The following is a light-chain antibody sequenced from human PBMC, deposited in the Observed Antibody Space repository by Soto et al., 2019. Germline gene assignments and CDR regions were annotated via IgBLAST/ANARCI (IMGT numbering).Light chain of an antibody. CDR2: EVT. Sequence: QSALTQPASVSGSPGQSITISCAGTSSYVGSYNLVSWYQQHPGEAPKLVIYEVTKRPSGVSNRVSGSKSGNTASLTISGLQAEDEANYYCCSYAGSSTLVFGGGTKLTVL. V-gene: IGLV2-23*02. CDR3: CSYAGSSTLV. J-gene: IGLJ3*02. CDR1: SSYVGSYNL.